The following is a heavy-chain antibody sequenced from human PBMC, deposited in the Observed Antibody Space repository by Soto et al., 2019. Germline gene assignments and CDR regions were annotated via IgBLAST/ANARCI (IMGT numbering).Heavy chain of an antibody. CDR1: GFTFSSYA. J-gene: IGHJ4*02. CDR2: ISGSGGST. V-gene: IGHV3-23*01. Sequence: EVQLLESGGGLVQPGGSLRLSCAASGFTFSSYAMSWVRQTPGEGLEWVSGISGSGGSTHYADSVKGRFIISRENSKNTLYLQMNSLRAEYTAVYYCAKEGRYSYGLDYWGQRTLVTVSS. CDR3: AKEGRYSYGLDY. D-gene: IGHD5-18*01.